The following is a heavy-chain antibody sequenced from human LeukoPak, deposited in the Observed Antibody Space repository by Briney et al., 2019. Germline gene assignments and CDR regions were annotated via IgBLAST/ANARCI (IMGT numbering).Heavy chain of an antibody. D-gene: IGHD3-3*01. CDR3: ARLPYYDFWSGYSTTTINDY. V-gene: IGHV1-8*01. Sequence: ASVKVSCKASGYTFTSYDINWVRQATGQGLEWMGWMNPNSGNTGYAQKFQGRVTMTRNTSISPAYMELSSLRSEDTAVYYCARLPYYDFWSGYSTTTINDYWGQGTLVTVSS. J-gene: IGHJ4*02. CDR1: GYTFTSYD. CDR2: MNPNSGNT.